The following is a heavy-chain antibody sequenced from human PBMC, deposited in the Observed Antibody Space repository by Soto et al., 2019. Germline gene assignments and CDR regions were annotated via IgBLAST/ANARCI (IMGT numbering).Heavy chain of an antibody. D-gene: IGHD6-6*01. V-gene: IGHV3-33*01. CDR1: GFTFSSYG. Sequence: GGSLRLSCAASGFTFSSYGMHWVRQAPGKGLEWVAVIWYDGSNKYYADSVKGRFTISRDNSKNTLYLQMNSLRAEDTAVYYCAREAAAARPLDYWGQGTLVTVSS. CDR2: IWYDGSNK. CDR3: AREAAAARPLDY. J-gene: IGHJ4*02.